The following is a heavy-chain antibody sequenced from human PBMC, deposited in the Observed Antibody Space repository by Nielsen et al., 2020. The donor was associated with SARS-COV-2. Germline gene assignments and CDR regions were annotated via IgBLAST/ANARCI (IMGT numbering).Heavy chain of an antibody. CDR2: IGSSSTFI. V-gene: IGHV3-21*01. D-gene: IGHD6-6*01. Sequence: GGSLRLSCAASGFTFSKYSMTWVRQAPGKGLEWVSSIGSSSTFIYYADSVEGRFTTSRDNAKNSLYLQMNSLRAEDTAVYYCAREGLDYYYMDVWGKGTTVTVSS. CDR3: AREGLDYYYMDV. J-gene: IGHJ6*03. CDR1: GFTFSKYS.